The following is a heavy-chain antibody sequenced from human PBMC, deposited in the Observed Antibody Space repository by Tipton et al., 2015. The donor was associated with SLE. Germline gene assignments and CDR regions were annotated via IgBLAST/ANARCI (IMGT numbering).Heavy chain of an antibody. Sequence: SLRLSCAASGFTFSSYGMHWVRQAPGKGLEWVAVIWYDGSNKYDADSVKGRFTITRDNSKNTLYLQMNSLRAEETAVYYCAKDILLWFRELLGALDYWGQGTLVTVAS. D-gene: IGHD3-10*01. CDR3: AKDILLWFRELLGALDY. J-gene: IGHJ4*02. CDR2: IWYDGSNK. V-gene: IGHV3-33*06. CDR1: GFTFSSYG.